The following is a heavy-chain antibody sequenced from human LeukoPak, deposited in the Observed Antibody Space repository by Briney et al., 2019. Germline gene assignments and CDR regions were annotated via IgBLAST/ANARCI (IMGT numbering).Heavy chain of an antibody. CDR3: ARELPSAAAGYFDY. J-gene: IGHJ4*02. V-gene: IGHV3-48*03. Sequence: GGSLRLSCAASGFTFSSYEMNWVRQAPGKGLEWVSYISNSGSTIYSADSVKGRFTISRDNAKNSLYLQMNSLRADDTAVYYCARELPSAAAGYFDYWGQGTLVTVFS. CDR1: GFTFSSYE. D-gene: IGHD6-13*01. CDR2: ISNSGSTI.